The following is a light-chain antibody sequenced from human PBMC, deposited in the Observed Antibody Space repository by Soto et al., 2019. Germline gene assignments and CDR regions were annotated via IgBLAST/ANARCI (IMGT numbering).Light chain of an antibody. CDR3: HEYGPSSRPGSSPLS. Sequence: NVWTQSPGTLSLSPGERATLSCRASQTITGNYLAWYQQKPGQAPRLLVHGASSRATDIPDRFSGSGSGTDFTVTTSSLESKDFAAYYGHEYGPSSRPGSSPLSFGGGTKVEIK. V-gene: IGKV3-20*01. J-gene: IGKJ4*01. CDR1: QTITGNY. CDR2: GAS.